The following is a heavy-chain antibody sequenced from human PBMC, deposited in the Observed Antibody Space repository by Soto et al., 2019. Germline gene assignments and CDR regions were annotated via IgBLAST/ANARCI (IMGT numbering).Heavy chain of an antibody. CDR2: ISGSGGST. D-gene: IGHD2-21*01. Sequence: EVQLLESGGGLVQPGGSLSLSCADSGFTFSRYAMSWVRPAPGKGLEWVSAISGSGGSTYYADSVKGRFTISRDNSKTTLHLQMNSLRAEDTAVYYCAKGKIPDDYWGQGTLVTVSS. CDR1: GFTFSRYA. CDR3: AKGKIPDDY. V-gene: IGHV3-23*01. J-gene: IGHJ4*02.